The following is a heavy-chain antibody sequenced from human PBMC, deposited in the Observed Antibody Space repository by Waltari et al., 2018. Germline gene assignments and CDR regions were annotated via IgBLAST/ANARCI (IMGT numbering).Heavy chain of an antibody. CDR1: GFTFSSYS. CDR3: ATLVVPAADFDY. Sequence: EVQLVESGGGLVQPGGSLRLSCAASGFTFSSYSMNWVRQAPGKGLEWVSYISSSSSNIYYADSGKGRFTISRDNAKNSLYLQKNSLRAEDTAVYYCATLVVPAADFDYWGQGTLVTVSS. CDR2: ISSSSSNI. D-gene: IGHD2-2*01. J-gene: IGHJ4*02. V-gene: IGHV3-48*01.